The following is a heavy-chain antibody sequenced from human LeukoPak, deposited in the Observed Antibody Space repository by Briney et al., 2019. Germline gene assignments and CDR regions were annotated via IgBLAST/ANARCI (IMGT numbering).Heavy chain of an antibody. V-gene: IGHV3-74*01. D-gene: IGHD1-26*01. CDR3: ARDSGSYYTVDY. J-gene: IGHJ4*02. Sequence: PGGSLRLSCAASGFTFSRYWMHWVRQAPGKGLVWVSRINSAGSSTSYADSVKGRFTISRDNAKNTLYLQMNSLRAEDTAVYYCARDSGSYYTVDYWGQGTLVTVSS. CDR1: GFTFSRYW. CDR2: INSAGSST.